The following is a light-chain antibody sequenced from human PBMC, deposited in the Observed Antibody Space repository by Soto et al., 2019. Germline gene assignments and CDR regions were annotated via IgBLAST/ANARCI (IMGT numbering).Light chain of an antibody. CDR1: GSDIGEYNY. CDR3: SSYAGNSNWN. V-gene: IGLV2-8*01. Sequence: QSALTQPPSASGSPGQSVTISCTGTGSDIGEYNYVSWYQQHPGKAPKLIIYEVSKRPSGVPDRFSGSKSGNTASLTVSGLQPEDEADYHCSSYAGNSNWNFGGGTKLTVL. CDR2: EVS. J-gene: IGLJ2*01.